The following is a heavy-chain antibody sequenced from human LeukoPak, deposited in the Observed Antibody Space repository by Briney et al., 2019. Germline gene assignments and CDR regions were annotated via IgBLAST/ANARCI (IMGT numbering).Heavy chain of an antibody. D-gene: IGHD6-13*01. V-gene: IGHV1-2*02. J-gene: IGHJ4*02. CDR2: INPNSGGT. CDR3: ARGGYSSSWYFDY. CDR1: GYTFTSYG. Sequence: ASVKVSCKASGYTFTSYGISWVRQAPGQGLEWMGWINPNSGGTNYAQKFQGRVTMTRDTSISTAYMELSRLRSDDTAVYYCARGGYSSSWYFDYWGQGTLVTVSS.